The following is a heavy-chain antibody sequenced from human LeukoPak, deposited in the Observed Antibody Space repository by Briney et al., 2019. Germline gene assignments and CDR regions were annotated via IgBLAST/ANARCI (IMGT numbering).Heavy chain of an antibody. Sequence: GGCLRLSCSASGFTFTTFWMNWVRQVPGKGLVWVSLINPDGSTTTYADSVKGRFTTSRDNAKNTVYLQMNSLGGEDTAIYYCARDLRRSPDRWGQGTLVTVSS. J-gene: IGHJ5*02. CDR3: ARDLRRSPDR. D-gene: IGHD3-16*01. V-gene: IGHV3-74*01. CDR1: GFTFTTFW. CDR2: INPDGSTT.